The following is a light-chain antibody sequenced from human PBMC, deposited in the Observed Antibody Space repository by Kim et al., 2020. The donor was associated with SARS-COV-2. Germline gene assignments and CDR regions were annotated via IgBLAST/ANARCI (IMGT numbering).Light chain of an antibody. CDR3: QHYNDWPGT. J-gene: IGKJ2*01. CDR1: QSVSNY. CDR2: GAY. Sequence: CVYQGESASLSCKASQSVSNYVAWYQMKPGQAPRVIIFGAYMRASGIPARLSGSGSGTDFTLSISSLQYEDSAFYYCQHYNDWPGTFGQGTKLEI. V-gene: IGKV3-15*01.